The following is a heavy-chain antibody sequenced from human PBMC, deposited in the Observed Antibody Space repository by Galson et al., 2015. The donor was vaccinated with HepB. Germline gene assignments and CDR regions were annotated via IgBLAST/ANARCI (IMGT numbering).Heavy chain of an antibody. CDR1: GYTFTSYA. J-gene: IGHJ4*02. CDR3: ARERSRGMTAIPGY. V-gene: IGHV7-4-1*02. D-gene: IGHD2-21*02. CDR2: SNTNTGNP. Sequence: SVKVSCKASGYTFTSYAMNWVRQAPGQGLEWMGWSNTNTGNPTYAQGFTGRFVFSLDTSVSTAYLQISSLKAEDTAVYYCARERSRGMTAIPGYWGQGTLVTVSS.